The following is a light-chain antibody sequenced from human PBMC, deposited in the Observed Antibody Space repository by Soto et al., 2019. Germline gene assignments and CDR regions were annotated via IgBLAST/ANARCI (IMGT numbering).Light chain of an antibody. V-gene: IGKV1-5*01. CDR1: QSISSW. Sequence: DIQMTQSPSTLSASVGDRVTITCRASQSISSWLAWYQQKPGKAPKLLIYDASSFESGVPSRFSGSGFGTGFTLSISGMQPDDSATYYCQQYNSYPWTFGQGTKVEIK. CDR3: QQYNSYPWT. J-gene: IGKJ1*01. CDR2: DAS.